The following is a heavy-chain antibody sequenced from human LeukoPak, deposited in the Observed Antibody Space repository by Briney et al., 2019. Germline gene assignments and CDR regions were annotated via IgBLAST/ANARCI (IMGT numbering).Heavy chain of an antibody. D-gene: IGHD3-3*01. CDR2: IYSGGST. V-gene: IGHV3-66*01. J-gene: IGHJ5*02. Sequence: PGGSLRLSCAASGFTVSSNYMSWVRQAPGKGLEWVSVIYSGGSTYYADSVKGRFTISRDNSKNTLYLQMNSPRAEDTAVYYCARYDFWSGYYQAWFDPWGQGTLVTVSS. CDR1: GFTVSSNY. CDR3: ARYDFWSGYYQAWFDP.